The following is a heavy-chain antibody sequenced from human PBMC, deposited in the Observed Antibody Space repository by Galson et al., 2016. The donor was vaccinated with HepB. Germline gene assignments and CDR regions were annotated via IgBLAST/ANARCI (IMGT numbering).Heavy chain of an antibody. Sequence: SCKASGYTFTSYDINWVRQASGQGLEWIGWINPDSGDTGYAQKFQGRVTMTTDTSINTAYMELSSLRSQDTALYYCTRGWDPWGQGTLVIVSS. CDR1: GYTFTSYD. CDR3: TRGWDP. CDR2: INPDSGDT. J-gene: IGHJ5*02. V-gene: IGHV1-8*01.